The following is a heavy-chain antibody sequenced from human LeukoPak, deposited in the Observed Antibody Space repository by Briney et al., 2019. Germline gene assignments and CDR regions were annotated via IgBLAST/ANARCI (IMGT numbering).Heavy chain of an antibody. V-gene: IGHV3-7*03. CDR2: IRQDGSDK. J-gene: IGHJ4*02. Sequence: PGRSLRLSCSASGFTFSSYWMSWVRLAPGKGLEWVANIRQDGSDKYYVDSVKGRFTISRDNSKNTLYLQMNSLRAEDTAVYYCAKSSPPPLRYWGQGTLVTVSS. CDR3: AKSSPPPLRY. CDR1: GFTFSSYW.